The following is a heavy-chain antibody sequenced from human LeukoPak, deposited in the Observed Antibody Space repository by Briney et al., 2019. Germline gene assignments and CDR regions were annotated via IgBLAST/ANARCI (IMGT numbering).Heavy chain of an antibody. CDR3: ARHTTMVRGVSPWFDP. D-gene: IGHD3-10*01. Sequence: PAETLSLTCTVSGGSISSYYWSWIRQPPGKGLEWMGYIYYSGSTNYNPSLKSRVTISIDTSKNQFSLKLSSVTAADTAVYYCARHTTMVRGVSPWFDPWGQGTLVTVSS. CDR1: GGSISSYY. J-gene: IGHJ5*02. CDR2: IYYSGST. V-gene: IGHV4-59*08.